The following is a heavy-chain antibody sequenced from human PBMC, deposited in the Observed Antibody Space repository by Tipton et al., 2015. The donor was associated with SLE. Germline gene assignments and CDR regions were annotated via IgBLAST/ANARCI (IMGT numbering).Heavy chain of an antibody. J-gene: IGHJ3*01. CDR1: GYSFSSYW. D-gene: IGHD1-26*01. CDR3: ARSFPSGHDAFDF. CDR2: IYPGDSDT. Sequence: QLVQSGAEAKKPGEFLKISCKGSGYSFSSYWIVWVRQMPGKGLEWMGIIYPGDSDTTYSPSFQGQVTISADKSIGTAYLQWSTLKASDTAMYYCARSFPSGHDAFDFWGQGTMVTVSS. V-gene: IGHV5-51*03.